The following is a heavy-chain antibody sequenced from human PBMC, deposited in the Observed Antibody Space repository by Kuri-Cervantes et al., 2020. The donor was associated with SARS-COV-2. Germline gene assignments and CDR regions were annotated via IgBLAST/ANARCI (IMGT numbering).Heavy chain of an antibody. CDR2: IYYTGST. Sequence: SETLSLTCTVSGGSISSYYLTWIRQPPGKGLEWIGYIYYTGSTNYNPSLKGRVTISVDTSKNQFSLKLSSVTAADTAVYYCARGGYDFWSDPQDQQYYMDVWGKGTTVTVSS. CDR1: GGSISSYY. V-gene: IGHV4-59*01. D-gene: IGHD3-3*01. J-gene: IGHJ6*03. CDR3: ARGGYDFWSDPQDQQYYMDV.